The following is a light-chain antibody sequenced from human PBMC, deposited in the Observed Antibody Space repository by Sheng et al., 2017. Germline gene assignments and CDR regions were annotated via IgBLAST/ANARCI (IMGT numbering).Light chain of an antibody. CDR1: QSVSSN. CDR3: QQHNNWPWT. Sequence: EIVLTQSPGTLSLSPGERATLSCRASQSVSSNLAWYQQKPGQVPRLLIYGTSTRATGIPARFSGSGSGTEFTLTINSPQSEDSAVYHCQQHNNWPWTFGQGTKVEIK. CDR2: GTS. J-gene: IGKJ1*01. V-gene: IGKV3-15*01.